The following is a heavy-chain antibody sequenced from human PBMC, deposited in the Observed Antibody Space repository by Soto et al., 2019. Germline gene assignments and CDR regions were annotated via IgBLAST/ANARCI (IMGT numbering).Heavy chain of an antibody. D-gene: IGHD3-16*01. J-gene: IGHJ4*02. CDR3: ARAPSEYIWGSYLRYYEY. V-gene: IGHV3-23*01. Sequence: EVQILESGGGLVQPGGSLRLSCAASGFPFSNYAMAWVRQAPGKGLEWVSAISGTTGHAFYADSVKDRFTISRDNSKNPLYLQMDSLRAEDTAVDHCARAPSEYIWGSYLRYYEYWGQGTLVTVSS. CDR1: GFPFSNYA. CDR2: ISGTTGHA.